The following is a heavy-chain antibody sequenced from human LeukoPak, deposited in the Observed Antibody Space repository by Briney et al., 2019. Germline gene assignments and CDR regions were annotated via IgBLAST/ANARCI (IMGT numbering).Heavy chain of an antibody. CDR1: GFTFSSYA. CDR2: ISGSGGST. D-gene: IGHD3-22*01. CDR3: AKSWKDDSSGYYVYFDY. J-gene: IGHJ4*02. V-gene: IGHV3-23*01. Sequence: GGSLRLSCAASGFTFSSYAISWDRPALGKGLAWGSSISGSGGSTYYADSVKGRFTISRDNSKNTLYLQMNSLRAEDTAVYYCAKSWKDDSSGYYVYFDYWGQGTLVTVSS.